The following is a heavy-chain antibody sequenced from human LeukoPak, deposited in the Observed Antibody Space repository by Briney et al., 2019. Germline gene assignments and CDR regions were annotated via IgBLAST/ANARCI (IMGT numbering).Heavy chain of an antibody. V-gene: IGHV1-24*01. CDR3: ATTPAAPWSSNWFDP. D-gene: IGHD2-2*01. Sequence: ASVKVSCKVSGYTLTELFMHWVRQAPGKGLEWMGGFDPEDGETIYAQKFQGRVTMTEDTSTDTAYMELSSLRSEDTAVYYCATTPAAPWSSNWFDPWGQGTLVTVSS. CDR2: FDPEDGET. J-gene: IGHJ5*02. CDR1: GYTLTELF.